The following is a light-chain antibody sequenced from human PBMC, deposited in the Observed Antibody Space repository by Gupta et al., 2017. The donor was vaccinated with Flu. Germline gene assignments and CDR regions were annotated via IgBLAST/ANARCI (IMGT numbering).Light chain of an antibody. CDR3: SSYADRKEVI. J-gene: IGLJ2*01. CDR2: EVT. Sequence: QSALTQPPSASGSLGQSVPISCTGTSSDIGAYNYVFWYQQYPGKAPKLIIYEVTKRPSGVPDRFSGSKSGNTASLIVSGLQPEDEAEYHCSSYADRKEVIFGGGTKLTVL. V-gene: IGLV2-8*01. CDR1: SSDIGAYNY.